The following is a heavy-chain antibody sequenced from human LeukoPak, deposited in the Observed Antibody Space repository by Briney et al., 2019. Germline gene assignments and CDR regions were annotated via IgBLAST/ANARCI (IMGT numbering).Heavy chain of an antibody. V-gene: IGHV3-33*01. D-gene: IGHD3-3*01. J-gene: IGHJ3*02. CDR3: ARDGVVTQHAFDI. Sequence: GGSLRLSCAASGFTFSSYGMHWVRQAPGKGLEWVAVIWYDGSNKYYADSVKGRFTMSRDNSKNTLYLQMNSLRAEDTAVYYCARDGVVTQHAFDIWGQGTMVTVSS. CDR1: GFTFSSYG. CDR2: IWYDGSNK.